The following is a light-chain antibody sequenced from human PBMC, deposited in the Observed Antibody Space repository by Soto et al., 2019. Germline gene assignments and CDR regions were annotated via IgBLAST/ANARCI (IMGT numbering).Light chain of an antibody. CDR1: SGHSSYA. J-gene: IGLJ3*02. Sequence: QLVLTQSPSASASLGASVKLTCTLSSGHSSYAIAWHQQQPEKGPRYLMKLNSDGSHSKGDEIPDRFSGSSSGAERYLTISSLQSEDEADYYCQTWGTGIQVFGGGTKLTVL. CDR3: QTWGTGIQV. CDR2: LNSDGSH. V-gene: IGLV4-69*01.